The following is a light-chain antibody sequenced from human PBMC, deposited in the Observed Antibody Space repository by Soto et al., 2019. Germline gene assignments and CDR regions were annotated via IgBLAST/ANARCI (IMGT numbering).Light chain of an antibody. CDR2: GSS. Sequence: EIVLTQSPGTLSLSPGERATLSCRASQSITSSNLAWYKQKPGQAPRLIIFGSSSRATGTPARFSGSVSGTHFTLTISRLEPQDFAVYYCQQYGSSPITFGQWTRLEI. V-gene: IGKV3-20*01. CDR1: QSITSSN. CDR3: QQYGSSPIT. J-gene: IGKJ5*01.